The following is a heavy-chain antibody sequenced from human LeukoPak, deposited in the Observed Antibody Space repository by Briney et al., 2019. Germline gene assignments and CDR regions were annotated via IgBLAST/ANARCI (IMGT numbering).Heavy chain of an antibody. D-gene: IGHD6-19*01. J-gene: IGHJ4*02. Sequence: PSETLSLTCTVSGGSISSYYWSWIRQPPGKGLEWIGYIYYSGSTNYNPSLKSRVTMSVDTSKNQFSLKLSSVTAADTAVYYCARAVAVAGRSAFDYWGQGTLVTVSS. V-gene: IGHV4-59*12. CDR2: IYYSGST. CDR1: GGSISSYY. CDR3: ARAVAVAGRSAFDY.